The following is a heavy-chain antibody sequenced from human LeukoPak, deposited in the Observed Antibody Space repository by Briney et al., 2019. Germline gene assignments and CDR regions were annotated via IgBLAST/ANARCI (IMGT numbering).Heavy chain of an antibody. D-gene: IGHD3-3*01. CDR1: GYTFTSYD. V-gene: IGHV1-8*03. CDR3: ARATPSITIFGVAPGGCDY. CDR2: MNPNSGNT. Sequence: AASVKVSCKASGYTFTSYDINWVRQATGQGLEWMGWMNPNSGNTGYAQKFQGRVTITRNTSISTAYMELSSLRSEDTAVYYCARATPSITIFGVAPGGCDYWGQGTLVTVSS. J-gene: IGHJ4*02.